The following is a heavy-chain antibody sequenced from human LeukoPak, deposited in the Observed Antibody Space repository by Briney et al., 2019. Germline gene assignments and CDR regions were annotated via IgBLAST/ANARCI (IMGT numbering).Heavy chain of an antibody. V-gene: IGHV4-39*07. Sequence: PSETLSLTCTVSGGSISSSSYYWGWIRQPPGKGLEWIGSIYYSGSTNYNPSLKSRVTISVDTSKNQFSLKLSSVTAADTAVYYCARGGNYYGSGSYENFDYWGQGTLVTVSS. J-gene: IGHJ4*02. D-gene: IGHD3-10*01. CDR3: ARGGNYYGSGSYENFDY. CDR1: GGSISSSSYY. CDR2: IYYSGST.